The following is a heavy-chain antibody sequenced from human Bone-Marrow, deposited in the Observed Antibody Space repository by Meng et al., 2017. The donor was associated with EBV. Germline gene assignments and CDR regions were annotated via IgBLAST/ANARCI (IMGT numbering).Heavy chain of an antibody. Sequence: EAQGRESGGCLVQPGGSLRLSCVGSGISAYWMHWVRQVPGKGLVWVSRINEDGSVINYADSVKGRFTISRDNAKNTVSLQMNSLRAEDTAVYYCAKDCFGARDYWGQGTLVTVSS. D-gene: IGHD1-26*01. CDR1: GISAYW. CDR2: INEDGSVI. V-gene: IGHV3-74*01. CDR3: AKDCFGARDY. J-gene: IGHJ4*02.